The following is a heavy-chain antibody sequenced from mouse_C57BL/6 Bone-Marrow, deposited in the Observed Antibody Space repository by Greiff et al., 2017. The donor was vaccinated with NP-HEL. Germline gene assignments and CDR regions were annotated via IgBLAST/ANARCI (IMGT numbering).Heavy chain of an antibody. V-gene: IGHV1-55*01. CDR3: ARGGLQYAMDY. J-gene: IGHJ4*01. Sequence: QVQLQQPGAELVKPGASVRMSCKASGYTFTSYWITWVKQRPGQGLEWIGDIYPGSGSTNYNEKFKSKATLTVDTSSSTAYMQLSSLTSEDSAVYYCARGGLQYAMDYWGQGTSVTVSS. D-gene: IGHD2-1*01. CDR1: GYTFTSYW. CDR2: IYPGSGST.